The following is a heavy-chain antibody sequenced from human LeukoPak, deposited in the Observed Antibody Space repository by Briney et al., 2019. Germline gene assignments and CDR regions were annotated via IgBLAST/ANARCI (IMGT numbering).Heavy chain of an antibody. CDR2: INHSGST. CDR3: ARRKSYCSSTSCYGGYCSGGSCNYFDY. CDR1: GGSFSGYY. V-gene: IGHV4-34*01. Sequence: PSETLSLTCAVYGGSFSGYYWSWIRQPPGKGLEWIGEINHSGSTNYNPSLKSRVTISVDTSKNQFSLKLSSVTAADTAVYYCARRKSYCSSTSCYGGYCSGGSCNYFDYWGQGTLVTVSS. D-gene: IGHD2-2*01. J-gene: IGHJ4*02.